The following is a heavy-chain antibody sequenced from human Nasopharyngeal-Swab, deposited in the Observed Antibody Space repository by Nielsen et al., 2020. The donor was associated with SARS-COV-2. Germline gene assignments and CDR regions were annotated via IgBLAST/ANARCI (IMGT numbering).Heavy chain of an antibody. Sequence: GSLRLSCAVYGGSFSGYYWSWIRQPPGKGLEWIGEINHSGSTNYNPSLKSRVTISVDTSKNQFSLKLSSVTAADTAVYYCARGFGDSSGYQKGYFVYWGQGTLVTVSS. D-gene: IGHD3-22*01. CDR3: ARGFGDSSGYQKGYFVY. CDR2: INHSGST. V-gene: IGHV4-34*01. J-gene: IGHJ4*02. CDR1: GGSFSGYY.